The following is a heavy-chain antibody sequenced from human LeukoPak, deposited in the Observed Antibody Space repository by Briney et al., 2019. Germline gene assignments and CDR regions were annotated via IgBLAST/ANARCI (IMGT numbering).Heavy chain of an antibody. D-gene: IGHD3-10*01. CDR3: SRAPATRMVRGVIKSFDY. CDR1: GGSFTGYY. CDR2: INHSGST. J-gene: IGHJ4*02. V-gene: IGHV4-34*01. Sequence: SQTLSPTCAVDGGSFTGYYCSWIRQPPGKGLEWIGEINHSGSTNYNPSLKGRVTISVDTSKNQFSLKLSSVTAADTAVYYCSRAPATRMVRGVIKSFDYWGQGSLVTVSS.